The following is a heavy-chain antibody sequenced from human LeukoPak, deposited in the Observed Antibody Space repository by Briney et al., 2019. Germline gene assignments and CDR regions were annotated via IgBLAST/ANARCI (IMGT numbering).Heavy chain of an antibody. J-gene: IGHJ3*02. CDR1: GGTFSSYA. V-gene: IGHV1-69*05. D-gene: IGHD3-10*01. CDR2: IIPIFGTA. CDR3: ARVSYGSGSYWEQIYAFDI. Sequence: SVKVSCKASGGTFSSYAISWVRQAPGQGLEWMGRIIPIFGTANYAQKFQGRVTINTDESTSTAYMELSSLRSEDTAVYYCARVSYGSGSYWEQIYAFDIWGQGTMVTVSS.